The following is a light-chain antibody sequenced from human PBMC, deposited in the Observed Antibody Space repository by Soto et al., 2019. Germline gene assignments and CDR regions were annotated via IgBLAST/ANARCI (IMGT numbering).Light chain of an antibody. CDR3: QQYNNWPIT. V-gene: IGKV3-15*01. J-gene: IGKJ5*01. CDR1: QSVSGD. CDR2: DAS. Sequence: EIVLTQSQATLSVSPGERATLSCRASQSVSGDLAWYHHKPVQAPRLLIYDASTRALDTPARFAGSGAGTEFTLTISSLQSEDFAVYFCQQYNNWPITFGQGTRLEIK.